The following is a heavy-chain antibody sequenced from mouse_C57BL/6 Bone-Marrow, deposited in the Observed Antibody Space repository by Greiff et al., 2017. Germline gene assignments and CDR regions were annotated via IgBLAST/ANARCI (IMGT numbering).Heavy chain of an antibody. CDR3: TRGYYGSSYFYYFDY. D-gene: IGHD1-1*01. CDR1: GFTFSSYA. CDR2: ISSGGDYI. V-gene: IGHV5-9-1*02. J-gene: IGHJ2*01. Sequence: EVKLMESGEGLVKPGGSLKLSCAASGFTFSSYAMSWVRQTPEKRLEWVAYISSGGDYIYYADTVKGRFTISRDNAMNTLYLQMSSLKSEDTAMYYCTRGYYGSSYFYYFDYWGQGTTLTVSS.